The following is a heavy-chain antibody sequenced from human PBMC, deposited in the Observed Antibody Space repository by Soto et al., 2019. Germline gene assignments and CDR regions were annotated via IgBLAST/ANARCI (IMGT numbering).Heavy chain of an antibody. CDR3: ARDTGLAPTVWGY. V-gene: IGHV4-31*03. Sequence: QVQLQESGPGLVKPSQTLSLTCSVSGDSIRGGGHYWNWIRQLPGKGLEWIGYVYHSGSTHYNPSLRGRLTISIDTSKNQFSLTLISLTAADTALYYCARDTGLAPTVWGYWGHGTQVTVSS. J-gene: IGHJ4*03. CDR1: GDSIRGGGHY. CDR2: VYHSGST. D-gene: IGHD7-27*01.